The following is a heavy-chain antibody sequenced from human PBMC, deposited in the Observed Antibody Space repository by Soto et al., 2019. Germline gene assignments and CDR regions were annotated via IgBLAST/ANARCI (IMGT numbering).Heavy chain of an antibody. V-gene: IGHV3-7*01. CDR2: INQDGSER. Sequence: GGSLRLSCAASGFTFSTYWMSWVRQAPGKGLEWVANINQDGSERYYVDSVKGRFTISRDNAKNSLFLQLNSLRAGDTAVYYCARDELRYFDWLSYPDAFDIWGQGTRVTVSS. D-gene: IGHD3-9*01. J-gene: IGHJ3*02. CDR3: ARDELRYFDWLSYPDAFDI. CDR1: GFTFSTYW.